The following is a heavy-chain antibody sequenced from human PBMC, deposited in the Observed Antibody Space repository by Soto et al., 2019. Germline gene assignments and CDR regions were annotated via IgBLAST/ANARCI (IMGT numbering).Heavy chain of an antibody. CDR1: GYTFTGYY. D-gene: IGHD2-15*01. CDR2: INPNSAGT. J-gene: IGHJ4*02. V-gene: IGHV1-2*02. CDR3: ARAKTPIVVVVAGGYFDY. Sequence: ASVKVSCKASGYTFTGYYMHWVLQAPGQGLEWMGWINPNSAGTNYAQKLQGRVTMTRDTSISTAYMELSRLRSHDTAVYYCARAKTPIVVVVAGGYFDYWGQGTLVTVSS.